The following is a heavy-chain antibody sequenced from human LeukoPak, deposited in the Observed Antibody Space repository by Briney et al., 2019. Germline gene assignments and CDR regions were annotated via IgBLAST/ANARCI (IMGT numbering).Heavy chain of an antibody. Sequence: GASLRLSCAASGFTFSSYAMSWVRQAPGKGLEWVSAIGGSGGSTYYADSVKGRFSISRDNSKNPLYLQMNSLRAEDTAVYYCAKRTLLWFGEPHWGQGTLVTVSS. CDR3: AKRTLLWFGEPH. V-gene: IGHV3-23*01. CDR1: GFTFSSYA. D-gene: IGHD3-10*01. J-gene: IGHJ4*02. CDR2: IGGSGGST.